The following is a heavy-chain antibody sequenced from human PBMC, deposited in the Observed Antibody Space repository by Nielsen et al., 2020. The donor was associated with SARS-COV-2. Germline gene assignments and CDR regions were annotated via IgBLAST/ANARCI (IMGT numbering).Heavy chain of an antibody. CDR1: GYTFTGYY. Sequence: ASVKVSCKASGYTFTGYYMHWVRQAPGQGLEWMGWMNPNSGNTGYAQKFQGRVTMTRNTSISTAYMELSSLRSEDTAVYYCARDRASSSWYDYYYYGMDVWGQGTTVTVSS. V-gene: IGHV1-8*02. CDR3: ARDRASSSWYDYYYYGMDV. D-gene: IGHD6-13*01. CDR2: MNPNSGNT. J-gene: IGHJ6*02.